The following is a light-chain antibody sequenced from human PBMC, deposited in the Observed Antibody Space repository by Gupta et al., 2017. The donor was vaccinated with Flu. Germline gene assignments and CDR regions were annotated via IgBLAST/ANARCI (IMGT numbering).Light chain of an antibody. CDR2: EVS. Sequence: SVTISCTGTSSDVGGYDYVSWYQQHPGTAPKLMIYEVSKRPSGVPDRFSGSKSGNTASLTVSGLQAEDEAEYYCSSYAGSNNYVFGTGTKVTVL. CDR3: SSYAGSNNYV. V-gene: IGLV2-8*01. J-gene: IGLJ1*01. CDR1: SSDVGGYDY.